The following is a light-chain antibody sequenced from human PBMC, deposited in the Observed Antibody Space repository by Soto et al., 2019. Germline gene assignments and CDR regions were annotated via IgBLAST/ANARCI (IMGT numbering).Light chain of an antibody. Sequence: QSALTQPPSASGSPGQSVAISCTGTSSDVGGYNFVSWYQQHPGKAPTLMIYEVTKRPSGVPDRFSGSKSGNTASLTVSGLQAEDEADYYCCSYAGNNIYVFGTWTKVTVL. CDR3: CSYAGNNIYV. CDR1: SSDVGGYNF. V-gene: IGLV2-8*01. CDR2: EVT. J-gene: IGLJ1*01.